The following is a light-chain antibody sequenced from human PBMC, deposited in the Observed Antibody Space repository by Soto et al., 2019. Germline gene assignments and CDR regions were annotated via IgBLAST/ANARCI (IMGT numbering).Light chain of an antibody. J-gene: IGKJ1*01. CDR1: QSISSY. V-gene: IGKV1-39*01. CDR2: AAS. CDR3: QQANSFPHGT. Sequence: DIQMTQSPSSLSASVGDRVTITCRASQSISSYLNWYQQKPGKAPKLLIYAASSLQSGVPSRFSGSGSGTDFTLTISSLQPEDFATYYCQQANSFPHGTFGQGTKVDIK.